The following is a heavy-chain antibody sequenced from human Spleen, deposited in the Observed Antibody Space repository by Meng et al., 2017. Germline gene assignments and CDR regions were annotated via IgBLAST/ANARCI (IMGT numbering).Heavy chain of an antibody. Sequence: VQLVWYGPGVKKPGALVRVSCQASVGTFSMYAISWVRQAPGQGLEWMGGIIPIFGTANYAQKFQGRVTITTDESTSTAYMELSRLRSDDTAVYYCARQYSSSLRIFDYWGQGTLVTVSS. CDR3: ARQYSSSLRIFDY. CDR1: VGTFSMYA. CDR2: IIPIFGTA. D-gene: IGHD6-6*01. V-gene: IGHV1-69*05. J-gene: IGHJ4*02.